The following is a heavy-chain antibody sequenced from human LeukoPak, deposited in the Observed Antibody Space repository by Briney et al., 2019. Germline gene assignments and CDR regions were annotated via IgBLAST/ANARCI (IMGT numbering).Heavy chain of an antibody. J-gene: IGHJ4*02. CDR3: ARYHRIVVVPAARDFDY. CDR2: IRYDGSNK. CDR1: GFTFSSYG. V-gene: IGHV3-30*02. Sequence: GGSLRLSCAASGFTFSSYGMHWVRQAPGKGLEWVAFIRYDGSNKYYADSVKGRFTISRDNSKNTLYLQMNSLRAEDTAAYYCARYHRIVVVPAARDFDYWGQGTLVTVSS. D-gene: IGHD2-2*01.